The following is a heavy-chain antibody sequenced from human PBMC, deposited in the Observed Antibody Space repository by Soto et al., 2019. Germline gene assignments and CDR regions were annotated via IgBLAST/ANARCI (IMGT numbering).Heavy chain of an antibody. CDR1: GDIFSSYP. V-gene: IGHV1-69*01. J-gene: IGHJ2*01. Sequence: QVQLVQSGAEVKKPGSSVKDSCKASGDIFSSYPFSWVRQAPGQGLEWMGGIVPLLGTADYAQKFQDRVTITADDSTSTVYMELSSLRSDDTAVYYCARDRGSQNWYFGVWGRGTLVSVSS. CDR3: ARDRGSQNWYFGV. D-gene: IGHD3-10*01. CDR2: IVPLLGTA.